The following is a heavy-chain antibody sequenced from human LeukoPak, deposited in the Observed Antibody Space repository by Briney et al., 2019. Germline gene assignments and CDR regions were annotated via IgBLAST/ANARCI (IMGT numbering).Heavy chain of an antibody. CDR3: ARDPAGVQYFDY. Sequence: SETLSLTCAVYGGSFSGYYWSWIRQPPGKGLEWIGEIYHSGSTNYNPSLKSRVTISVDKSKNQFSLNLNSVTAADTAVYYCARDPAGVQYFDYWGQGTLVTVSS. CDR2: IYHSGST. J-gene: IGHJ4*02. D-gene: IGHD2-8*01. CDR1: GGSFSGYY. V-gene: IGHV4-34*01.